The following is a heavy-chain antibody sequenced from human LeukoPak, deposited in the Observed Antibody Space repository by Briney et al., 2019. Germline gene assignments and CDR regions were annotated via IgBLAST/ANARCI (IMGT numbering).Heavy chain of an antibody. CDR2: ISSSSSYI. CDR3: ARGAIGYCSSTSCYGDY. CDR1: GFTFSSYS. Sequence: GGSLRLSCAASGFTFSSYSMNWVRQAPGKGLEWVSSISSSSSYIYYADSVKGRFTISRDNAKNSLYLQMNSLRAEDTAVYYCARGAIGYCSSTSCYGDYWGQGTLVTVSS. V-gene: IGHV3-21*01. D-gene: IGHD2-2*01. J-gene: IGHJ4*02.